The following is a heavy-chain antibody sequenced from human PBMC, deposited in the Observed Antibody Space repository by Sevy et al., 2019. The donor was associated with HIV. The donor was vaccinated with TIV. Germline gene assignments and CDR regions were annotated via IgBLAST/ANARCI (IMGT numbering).Heavy chain of an antibody. CDR1: GISFSGFS. J-gene: IGHJ4*02. Sequence: GGSLRLSCAASGISFSGFSMNWVRQAPGKGLEWVSYISSSSSPIFYADSVKRRFTISRDNAKNSVYLQMSSLRDDDTAVCYCARENWNEFDYWGQGTLVTVSS. V-gene: IGHV3-48*02. CDR2: ISSSSSPI. D-gene: IGHD1-1*01. CDR3: ARENWNEFDY.